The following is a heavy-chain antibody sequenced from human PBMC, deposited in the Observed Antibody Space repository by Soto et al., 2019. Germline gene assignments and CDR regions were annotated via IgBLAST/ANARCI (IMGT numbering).Heavy chain of an antibody. CDR3: ATVTIRSTDSSGWYDAFDI. Sequence: ASVKVSCKVSGYTLTELSMHWVRQAPGKGLEWMGGFDPEDGETIYAQKFQGRVTMTEDTSTDTAYMELSSLRSEDTAVYYCATVTIRSTDSSGWYDAFDIWGQGTMVTVSS. V-gene: IGHV1-24*01. CDR2: FDPEDGET. D-gene: IGHD6-19*01. J-gene: IGHJ3*02. CDR1: GYTLTELS.